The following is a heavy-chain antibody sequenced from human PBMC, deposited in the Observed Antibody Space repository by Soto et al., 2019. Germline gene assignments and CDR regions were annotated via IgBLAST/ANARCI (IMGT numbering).Heavy chain of an antibody. V-gene: IGHV4-59*01. CDR1: GSPTRGYY. CDR2: VYFSGTT. CDR3: ARSDYSNGWYSYYFDS. J-gene: IGHJ4*02. Sequence: ASETLSLTCTVSGSPTRGYYWSWIRQPPGKGLEWIGYVYFSGTTTYNSSLKSRVTISADTSKNQFSLRLSSVTAGDTAVYYCARSDYSNGWYSYYFDSWGQGTLVTVSS. D-gene: IGHD6-19*01.